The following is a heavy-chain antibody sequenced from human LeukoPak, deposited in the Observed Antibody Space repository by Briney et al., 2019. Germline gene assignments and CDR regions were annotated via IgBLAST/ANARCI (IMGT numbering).Heavy chain of an antibody. Sequence: GGSLRLSCTASGFTFSNHWISWVRQAPGKGLEWVANIKQLGTEKYYVDSVKGRFTISRDNANNSVYLQMSSLRAEDTAVYYCAXXVTIXAPTRFDPWGQGTLVTVSS. CDR3: AXXVTIXAPTRFDP. V-gene: IGHV3-7*01. CDR1: GFTFSNHW. CDR2: IKQLGTEK. J-gene: IGHJ5*02. D-gene: IGHD1-26*01.